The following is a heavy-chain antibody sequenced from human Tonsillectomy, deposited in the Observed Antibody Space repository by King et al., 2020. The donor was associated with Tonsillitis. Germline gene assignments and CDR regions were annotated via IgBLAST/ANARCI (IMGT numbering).Heavy chain of an antibody. J-gene: IGHJ4*02. CDR1: GGSISSSSYY. D-gene: IGHD2-2*01. Sequence: QLQESGPGLVKPSETLSLTCTVSGGSISSSSYYWGWIRQPPGKGLEWIGSIYYSGSTYYNPSLKSRVTISVDTYKNQFSLKLSSVTAADTAVYYCASPRAAYCSSTSCQSPTFDYWGQGTLVTVSS. V-gene: IGHV4-39*01. CDR3: ASPRAAYCSSTSCQSPTFDY. CDR2: IYYSGST.